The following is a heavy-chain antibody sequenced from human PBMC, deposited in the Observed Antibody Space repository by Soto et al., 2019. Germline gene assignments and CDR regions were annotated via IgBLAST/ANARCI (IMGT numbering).Heavy chain of an antibody. CDR3: TTDVWVYFRSDY. Sequence: GGSLRLSCAGSALPFSNLWMIWVRQAPGKGLEWVGRIKSKTDGGTTDYAAPVKGRCTISRDDSKNTLYLQMNNLKIEDTAVYYCTTDVWVYFRSDYWGQGT. CDR2: IKSKTDGGTT. V-gene: IGHV3-15*07. CDR1: ALPFSNLW. D-gene: IGHD3-16*01. J-gene: IGHJ4*02.